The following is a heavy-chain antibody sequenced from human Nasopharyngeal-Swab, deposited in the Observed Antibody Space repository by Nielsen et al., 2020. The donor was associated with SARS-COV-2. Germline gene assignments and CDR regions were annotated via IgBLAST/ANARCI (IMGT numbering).Heavy chain of an antibody. CDR3: AREGGIFGVVIVDY. J-gene: IGHJ4*02. D-gene: IGHD3-3*01. V-gene: IGHV3-21*01. Sequence: GESLKISCAASGFTVSSNYMSWVRQAPGKGLEWVSSISSSSSYIYYADSVKGRFTISRDNAKNSLYLQMNSLRAEDTAVYYCAREGGIFGVVIVDYWGQGTLVTVSS. CDR2: ISSSSSYI. CDR1: GFTVSSNY.